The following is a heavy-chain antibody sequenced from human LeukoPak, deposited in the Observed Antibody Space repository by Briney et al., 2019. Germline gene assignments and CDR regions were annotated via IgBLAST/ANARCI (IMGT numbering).Heavy chain of an antibody. CDR1: GFTFSDYT. CDR2: IYTDGTAT. CDR3: ARGSSYGLDV. Sequence: GGSLRLSCAASGFTFSDYTMHWVRQAPGKGRVWISRIYTDGTATNYADSVQGRFTISRDNAKNTLYVQMNSLRVEDTAVYYCARGSSYGLDVWGRGTTVTVSS. D-gene: IGHD3-10*01. V-gene: IGHV3-74*01. J-gene: IGHJ6*02.